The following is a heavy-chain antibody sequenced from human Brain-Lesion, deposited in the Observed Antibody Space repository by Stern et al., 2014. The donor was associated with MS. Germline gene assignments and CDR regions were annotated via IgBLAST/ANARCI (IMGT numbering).Heavy chain of an antibody. V-gene: IGHV1-2*02. J-gene: IGHJ6*02. D-gene: IGHD3-3*01. CDR3: ARDQRGITIFGVVTDYYYLGMDV. CDR1: GYIFTGYY. CDR2: IKPHNGGT. Sequence: QAQLVQPGAEVKKPGASVKVSCKTSGYIFTGYYIHRARQAPAQRLEWMAGIKPHNGGTKPAQKCQGRVTMSRDTSISTAYVELSSLTSDDTAVYYCARDQRGITIFGVVTDYYYLGMDVWGQGTPVTVSS.